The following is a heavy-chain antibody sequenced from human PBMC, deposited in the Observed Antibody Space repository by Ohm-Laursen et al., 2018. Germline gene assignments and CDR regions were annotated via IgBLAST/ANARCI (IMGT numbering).Heavy chain of an antibody. Sequence: SLRLSCSASGFTFSSYGLHWVRQAPGKGLEWVAVISYDGSNKYYADSVKGRFTISRDNSKNTLYLQMNSLRAEDTAVYYCARDRGSITIFSSFDYWGQGTLVTVSS. CDR1: GFTFSSYG. CDR2: ISYDGSNK. J-gene: IGHJ4*02. D-gene: IGHD3-3*01. V-gene: IGHV3-30*03. CDR3: ARDRGSITIFSSFDY.